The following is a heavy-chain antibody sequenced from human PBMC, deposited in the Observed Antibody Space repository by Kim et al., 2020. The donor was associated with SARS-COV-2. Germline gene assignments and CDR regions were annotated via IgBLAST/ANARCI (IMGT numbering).Heavy chain of an antibody. V-gene: IGHV3-49*04. Sequence: GGSLRLSCAVSGLSFGDYAMAWVRQAPGMGLEGVGSITSKSDGGTTEDAASVGGRSTIPRDDANSMAYLQLNSLKIEDTAVYNSTPWVSQSILRYWGHGT. CDR3: TPWVSQSILRY. CDR2: ITSKSDGGTT. J-gene: IGHJ4*01. CDR1: GLSFGDYA. D-gene: IGHD3-16*01.